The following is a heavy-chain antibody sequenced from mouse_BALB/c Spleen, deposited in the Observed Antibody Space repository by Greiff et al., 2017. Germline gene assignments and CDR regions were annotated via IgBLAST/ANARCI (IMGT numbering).Heavy chain of an antibody. CDR2: ISSGGSYT. V-gene: IGHV5-9-3*01. CDR3: ARGGYPLDY. Sequence: EVKLMESGGGLVKPGGSLKLSCAASGFTFSSYAMSWVRQTPEKRLEWVATISSGGSYTYYPDSVKGRFTISRDNAKNTLYLQMSSLRSEDTAMYYCARGGYPLDYWGQGTTLTVSS. CDR1: GFTFSSYA. J-gene: IGHJ2*01. D-gene: IGHD2-14*01.